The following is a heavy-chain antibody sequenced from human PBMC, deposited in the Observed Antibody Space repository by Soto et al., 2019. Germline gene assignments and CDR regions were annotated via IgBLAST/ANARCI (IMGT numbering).Heavy chain of an antibody. Sequence: EVQLLESGGGLVQPGGSLRLSCAASGVTFSNYALSCFRQAPGKGLECVSNITGSGSGTYYADSVKGRLTISRDYSKNTLYLQRNSLSVEDTAVYYCAQCDMVSQGTFAYWGQGTLVTVSS. V-gene: IGHV3-23*01. J-gene: IGHJ4*02. CDR3: AQCDMVSQGTFAY. CDR2: ITGSGSGT. D-gene: IGHD2-8*01. CDR1: GVTFSNYA.